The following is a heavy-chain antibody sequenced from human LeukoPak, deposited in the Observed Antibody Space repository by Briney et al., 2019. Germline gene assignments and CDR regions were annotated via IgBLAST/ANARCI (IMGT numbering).Heavy chain of an antibody. CDR3: ARRAYSDYGGVSVDP. Sequence: SETLSLTCTVSGGSISSRSYYWGWVRQPAGKGLDWIGSIYYSGSTYYNPSLKSRVTISVDTSKNQFSLKLSSVTAADTAVYYCARRAYSDYGGVSVDPWGQGTLVTVSS. V-gene: IGHV4-39*01. J-gene: IGHJ5*02. CDR2: IYYSGST. D-gene: IGHD4-11*01. CDR1: GGSISSRSYY.